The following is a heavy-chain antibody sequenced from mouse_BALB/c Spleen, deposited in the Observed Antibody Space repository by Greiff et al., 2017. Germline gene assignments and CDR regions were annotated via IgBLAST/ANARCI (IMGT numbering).Heavy chain of an antibody. J-gene: IGHJ1*01. CDR3: ARVYYDYDGRQGYFDV. CDR1: GYTFTSYW. Sequence: QVQLQQPGAELVKPGASVKLSCKASGYTFTSYWMHWVKQRPGQGLEWIGEINPSNGRTNYNEKFKSKATLTVDKSSSTAYMQLSSLTSEDSAVYYCARVYYDYDGRQGYFDVWGAGTTVTVSS. V-gene: IGHV1S81*02. CDR2: INPSNGRT. D-gene: IGHD2-4*01.